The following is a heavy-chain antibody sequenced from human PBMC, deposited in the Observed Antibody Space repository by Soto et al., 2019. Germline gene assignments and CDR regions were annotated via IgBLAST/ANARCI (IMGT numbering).Heavy chain of an antibody. Sequence: QAQLVQSGAEVKKPGASVKVSCKAIGYGFTRHYIHWVRQAPGQGLEGMGTIFPGGVNIAYAQKFQGKVTMSKETSMSTGYMELNSLTSEDTAVYYCARDQTLHDLVWWFDPWGQGTLVTVSS. V-gene: IGHV1-46*03. CDR2: IFPGGVNI. CDR3: ARDQTLHDLVWWFDP. D-gene: IGHD3-16*01. CDR1: GYGFTRHY. J-gene: IGHJ5*02.